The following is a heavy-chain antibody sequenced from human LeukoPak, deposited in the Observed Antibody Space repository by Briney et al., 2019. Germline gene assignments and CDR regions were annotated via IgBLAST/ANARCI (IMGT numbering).Heavy chain of an antibody. Sequence: SETLSLTCTVSGGSISSSSYYWGWIRQPPGKGLEWIGSIYYSGSTYYNPSLKSRVTISVDTSKNQFSLKLSSVTAADTAVYYCASNHLWFGDPSPYGMDVWGQGTTVTVS. CDR3: ASNHLWFGDPSPYGMDV. V-gene: IGHV4-39*01. CDR1: GGSISSSSYY. D-gene: IGHD3-10*01. CDR2: IYYSGST. J-gene: IGHJ6*02.